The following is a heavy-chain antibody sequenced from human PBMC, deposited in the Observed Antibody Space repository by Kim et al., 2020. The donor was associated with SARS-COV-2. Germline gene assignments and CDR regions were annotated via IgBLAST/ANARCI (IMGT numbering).Heavy chain of an antibody. CDR3: TRPKSDNWNYGDSFDI. D-gene: IGHD1-7*01. V-gene: IGHV3-73*01. J-gene: IGHJ3*02. Sequence: VKGRFTISRDDSKNTAYLQMNSLKTEDTAVYYCTRPKSDNWNYGDSFDIWGQGTMVTVSS.